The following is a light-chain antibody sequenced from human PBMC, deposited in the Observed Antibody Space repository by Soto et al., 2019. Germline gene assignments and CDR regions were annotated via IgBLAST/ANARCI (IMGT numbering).Light chain of an antibody. CDR3: QQFRGT. CDR1: QGISDW. J-gene: IGKJ1*01. V-gene: IGKV1-5*01. CDR2: DAS. Sequence: DIQMTQSPSTLSASVGDRVTITCRASQGISDWLAWYQQKPGKAPKLLIYDASTLESGVPSRFSGSGSGIEFTLTISSLQPNDSATYYCQQFRGTFGQGTKVEI.